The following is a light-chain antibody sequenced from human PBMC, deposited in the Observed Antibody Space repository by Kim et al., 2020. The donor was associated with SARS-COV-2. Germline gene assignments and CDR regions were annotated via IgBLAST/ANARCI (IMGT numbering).Light chain of an antibody. V-gene: IGKV3-15*01. CDR2: RAS. CDR1: QTVDRN. CDR3: QQVSKWPLT. Sequence: PGERVTLSCRASQTVDRNLAWYQQKGGQPPRLLIYRASTRATDIPDRFSGSGSGTEFTLTIHSLRSEDSGNYYCQQVSKWPLTFGGGTKVDIK. J-gene: IGKJ4*01.